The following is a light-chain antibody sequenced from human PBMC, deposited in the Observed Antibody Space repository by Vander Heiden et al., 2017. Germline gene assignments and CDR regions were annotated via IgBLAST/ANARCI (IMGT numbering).Light chain of an antibody. J-gene: IGKJ1*01. CDR3: LQHNSYPQWT. CDR2: AAA. V-gene: IGKV1-17*01. Sequence: DIPMTQSPSSLSASVRVRVTFPCRASQGIRNDLGWYQQKPGKAPKRLIYAAASLQSGVPSRFSGSGSGTEFTLTISSLQPEDFSTYYCLQHNSYPQWTFGQGTKVEIK. CDR1: QGIRND.